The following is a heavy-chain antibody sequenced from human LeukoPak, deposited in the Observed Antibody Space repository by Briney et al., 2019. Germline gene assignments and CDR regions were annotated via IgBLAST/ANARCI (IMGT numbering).Heavy chain of an antibody. CDR1: SPSFSRFE. CDR3: TREQDREAAANVIGDS. CDR2: ISRGTYNA. J-gene: IGHJ4*02. V-gene: IGHV3-48*03. Sequence: GGSLTLSWVPSSPSFSRFEMNWVRQAPGKWLEWISHISRGTYNAYPGSVKGRFRIPRNNAKNQLYLQMNSLRAEDTAVYYCTREQDREAAANVIGDSWGQGTLVTVSS. D-gene: IGHD2-15*01.